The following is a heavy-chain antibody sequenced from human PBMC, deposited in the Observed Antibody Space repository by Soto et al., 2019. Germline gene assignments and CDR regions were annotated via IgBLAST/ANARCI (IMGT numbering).Heavy chain of an antibody. Sequence: GGSLRLSCAASGFTFSSYSMNWVRQAPGKGLEWVSSISSSSSYIYYADSVKGRFTISRDNAKNSLYLQMNSLRAEDTAVYYCARDPPDYSNYVFDYWGQGTLVTVSS. V-gene: IGHV3-21*01. D-gene: IGHD4-4*01. CDR2: ISSSSSYI. CDR1: GFTFSSYS. CDR3: ARDPPDYSNYVFDY. J-gene: IGHJ4*02.